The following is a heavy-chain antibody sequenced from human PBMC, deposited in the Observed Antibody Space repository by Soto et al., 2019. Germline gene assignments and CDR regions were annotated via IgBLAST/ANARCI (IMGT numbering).Heavy chain of an antibody. J-gene: IGHJ4*02. D-gene: IGHD3-10*01. V-gene: IGHV3-23*01. CDR3: AKASGWFGEFDY. CDR2: ISGSGGST. CDR1: GFTFSSYA. Sequence: EVQLLESGGGLVQPGGSLRLSCAASGFTFSSYAMSWVRQAPGKGLEWVSAISGSGGSTYYADSVKGRFTISRDNSKNTLYVQMNSLGGEDTAVYYCAKASGWFGEFDYWGQGTLVTVSS.